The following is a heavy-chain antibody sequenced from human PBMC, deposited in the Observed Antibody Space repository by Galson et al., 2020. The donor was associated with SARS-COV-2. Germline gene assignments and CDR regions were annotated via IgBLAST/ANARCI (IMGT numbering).Heavy chain of an antibody. CDR3: ARSRGIAVARTFDY. D-gene: IGHD6-19*01. Sequence: SQTPSLTCAISGDSVSTNSTACNSISHTPPKSPEWLVRTYYRAKWYSNYAVSVKSRITINADTSKNQFSLQLNSVIPEDTAVYYCARSRGIAVARTFDYWGKGSLVTVSS. J-gene: IGHJ4*02. V-gene: IGHV6-1*01. CDR2: TYYRAKWYS. CDR1: GDSVSTNSTA.